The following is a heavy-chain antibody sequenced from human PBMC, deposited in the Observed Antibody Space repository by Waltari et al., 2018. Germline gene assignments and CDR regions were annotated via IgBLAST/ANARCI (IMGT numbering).Heavy chain of an antibody. D-gene: IGHD3-22*01. CDR3: ARDTYYDSSGYKRIDF. Sequence: EVQLVESGGGLVRPGGSLRLLCAASGLTFSGYSTNWVRQAPGKGLEWVSSISSSAGYIYYADSVKGRFTVSRDNANNSLYLQMNSLRAEDTAVYYCARDTYYDSSGYKRIDFWGQGTLVTVSS. J-gene: IGHJ4*02. V-gene: IGHV3-21*01. CDR1: GLTFSGYS. CDR2: ISSSAGYI.